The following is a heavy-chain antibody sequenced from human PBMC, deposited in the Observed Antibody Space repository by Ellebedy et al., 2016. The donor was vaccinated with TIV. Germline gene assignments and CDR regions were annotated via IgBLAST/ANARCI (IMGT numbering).Heavy chain of an antibody. Sequence: SETLSLTXTVSGGSLSRNYWSWIRQPPGKGLEWIGYIYYWGDTKYNPSLKSRVTISIDTSKNQISLGLISVTAADTAVYFCARAGVNWGQGILVTVSS. J-gene: IGHJ4*02. CDR1: GGSLSRNY. CDR2: IYYWGDT. CDR3: ARAGVN. V-gene: IGHV4-59*01. D-gene: IGHD2-8*01.